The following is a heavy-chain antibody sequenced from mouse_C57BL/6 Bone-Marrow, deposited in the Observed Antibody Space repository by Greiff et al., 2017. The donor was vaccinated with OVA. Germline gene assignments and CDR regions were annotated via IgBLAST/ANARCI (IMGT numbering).Heavy chain of an antibody. CDR2: IYPGSGST. CDR3: ARGDYYGRRDFDV. D-gene: IGHD1-1*01. J-gene: IGHJ1*03. V-gene: IGHV1-55*01. Sequence: QVQLQQSGAELVKPGASVKMSCKASGYTFTSYWITWVKQRPGQGLEWIGDIYPGSGSTNYNEKFKSKATLTVDTSSSTAYMQLSSLTSEDSAVYYCARGDYYGRRDFDVWGTGTTVTVSS. CDR1: GYTFTSYW.